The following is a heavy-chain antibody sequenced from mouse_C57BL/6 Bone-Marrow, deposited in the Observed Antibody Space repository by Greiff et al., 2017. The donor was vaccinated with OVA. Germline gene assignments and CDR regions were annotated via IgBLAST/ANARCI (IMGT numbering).Heavy chain of an antibody. CDR3: AREAGALYAMDY. J-gene: IGHJ4*01. V-gene: IGHV1-69*01. CDR2: IDPSDSYT. CDR1: GYTFTSYW. Sequence: VKLQQPGAELVMPGASVKLSCKASGYTFTSYWMHWVKQRPGQGLEWIGEIDPSDSYTNYNQKFKGKSTLTVDKSSSTAYMQLSSLTSEDSAVYYCAREAGALYAMDYWGQGTSVTVSS. D-gene: IGHD3-2*02.